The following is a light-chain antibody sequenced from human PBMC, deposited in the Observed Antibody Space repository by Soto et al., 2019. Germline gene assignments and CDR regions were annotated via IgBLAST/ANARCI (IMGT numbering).Light chain of an antibody. J-gene: IGKJ1*01. V-gene: IGKV1-5*03. CDR2: KAS. CDR3: QQYNSYSPWT. Sequence: DIQMTQSPSTLSASVVDRVTITCRASQSISNWLAWYQQRPGKAPRLLIYKASNLESGVPSRFSGSGSGTEFTLTISSLQPDDFATYYCQQYNSYSPWTFGQGTKVDNK. CDR1: QSISNW.